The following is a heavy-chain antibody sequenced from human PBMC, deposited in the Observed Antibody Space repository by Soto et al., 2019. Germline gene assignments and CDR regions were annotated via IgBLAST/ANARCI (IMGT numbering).Heavy chain of an antibody. V-gene: IGHV5-10-1*01. D-gene: IGHD5-12*01. J-gene: IGHJ4*02. CDR1: GYSFTSQW. CDR2: IDPSDSYT. CDR3: ARQKYSVYGSYYFDY. Sequence: GESLKICCKVSGYSFTSQWITGARLMPGKGLEWMGKIDPSDSYTNYSPSFQGHVTISADKSISTVYLQWSSLKASDTAMYFCARQKYSVYGSYYFDYWGQGTLVTVSS.